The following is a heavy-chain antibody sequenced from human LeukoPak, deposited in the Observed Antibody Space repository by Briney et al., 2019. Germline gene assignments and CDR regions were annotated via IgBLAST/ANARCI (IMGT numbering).Heavy chain of an antibody. V-gene: IGHV3-23*01. J-gene: IGHJ4*02. D-gene: IGHD2-8*01. Sequence: GGSPRLFCAASGFTFSNYAMSWVRQAPGKGLDWVSGISGSGGDTYYADSVKGRFTISRDNSKNTLYLQMNSLRAEDTAVYYCAKDRSCTNNICHGDFDYWGQGTLVTVSS. CDR2: ISGSGGDT. CDR1: GFTFSNYA. CDR3: AKDRSCTNNICHGDFDY.